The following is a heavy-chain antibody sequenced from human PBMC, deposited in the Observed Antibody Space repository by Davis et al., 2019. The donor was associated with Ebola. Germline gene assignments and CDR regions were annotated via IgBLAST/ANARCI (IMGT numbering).Heavy chain of an antibody. J-gene: IGHJ6*02. V-gene: IGHV1-18*01. CDR2: ISPYNGNT. Sequence: AASVKVFCKASGGTFSSYAISWVRQAPGQGFEWMGWISPYNGNTNYAQKVQGRLTMTTDTSTSTAFMELRSLRSDETAVYYCARCNYDFWSGIGAGYYGMDVWGQGTTVTVSS. CDR1: GGTFSSYA. D-gene: IGHD3-3*01. CDR3: ARCNYDFWSGIGAGYYGMDV.